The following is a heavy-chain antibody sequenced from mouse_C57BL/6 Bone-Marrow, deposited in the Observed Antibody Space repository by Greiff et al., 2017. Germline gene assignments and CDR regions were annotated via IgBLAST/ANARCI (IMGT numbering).Heavy chain of an antibody. D-gene: IGHD2-4*01. CDR1: GYIFTEYT. CDR3: ARHERYYDYEGYFDY. V-gene: IGHV1-62-2*01. Sequence: QVQLQHSGAELVKPGASVKLSCKASGYIFTEYTIHWVKQRSGQGLEWIGWFYPGSGSIKYNERFKDKATSTADKSSNTVYMELSRLTSEDSAVYFCARHERYYDYEGYFDYWGQGTTLTVSS. CDR2: FYPGSGSI. J-gene: IGHJ2*01.